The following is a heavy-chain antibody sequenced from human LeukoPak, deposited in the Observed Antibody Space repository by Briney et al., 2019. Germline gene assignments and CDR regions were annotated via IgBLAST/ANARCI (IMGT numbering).Heavy chain of an antibody. J-gene: IGHJ3*01. CDR1: GASISGSGYY. CDR2: IYDSGST. Sequence: PSETLSLTCTVSGASISGSGYYWGWIRQPPGKGLEWIGNIYDSGSTYYNASLQSRVTISIDTSKNQFSLRLSSVTAADTAMYYCARVSRSALVDGGFDYWGQGTMVTVSS. D-gene: IGHD3-9*01. CDR3: ARVSRSALVDGGFDY. V-gene: IGHV4-39*01.